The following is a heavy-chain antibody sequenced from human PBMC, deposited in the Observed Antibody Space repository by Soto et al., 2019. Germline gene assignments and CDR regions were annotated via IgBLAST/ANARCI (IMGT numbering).Heavy chain of an antibody. J-gene: IGHJ6*02. CDR3: ARDHCPYDRCIYNYYGRDV. Sequence: EVQLVESGGGLVQPGGSLRLSCSASGFRFSRFWMSWVRQAPGKGLEWVASIKQDGSEKNYVDSVSGRFTISRDDAENSLFLQMDSLRAEDTAVYSCARDHCPYDRCIYNYYGRDVWGHGTTVTVSS. CDR1: GFRFSRFW. D-gene: IGHD3-16*01. V-gene: IGHV3-7*03. CDR2: IKQDGSEK.